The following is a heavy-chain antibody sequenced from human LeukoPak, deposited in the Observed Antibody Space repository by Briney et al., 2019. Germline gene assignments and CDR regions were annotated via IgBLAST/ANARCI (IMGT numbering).Heavy chain of an antibody. CDR2: INPNSGST. Sequence: GASVKVSCKASGYTFIDYYMHWVRQAPGQGLEWMGWINPNSGSTGYAQKFQGRVTMTRDTSISTAYMELSRLRSDDTAVYFCARWDSNYAFDPWGQGTLVTVSS. D-gene: IGHD4-11*01. V-gene: IGHV1-2*02. J-gene: IGHJ5*02. CDR1: GYTFIDYY. CDR3: ARWDSNYAFDP.